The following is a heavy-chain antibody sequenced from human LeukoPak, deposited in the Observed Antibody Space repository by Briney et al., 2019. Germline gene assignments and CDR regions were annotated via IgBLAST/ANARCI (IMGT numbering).Heavy chain of an antibody. CDR1: GFPFSSYW. Sequence: GGSLRLSCVASGFPFSSYWMTWVRQAPGKGLEWVANIKQDGSKKSYVDSVKGRFTISRDNAKNSLYLQVNSLRAEDTAIYYCTRVGYIDEGIDYWGQGTLVTVSS. J-gene: IGHJ4*02. CDR2: IKQDGSKK. V-gene: IGHV3-7*04. D-gene: IGHD5-24*01. CDR3: TRVGYIDEGIDY.